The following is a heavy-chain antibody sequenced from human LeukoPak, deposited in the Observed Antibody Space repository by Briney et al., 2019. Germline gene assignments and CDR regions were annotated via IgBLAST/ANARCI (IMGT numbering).Heavy chain of an antibody. D-gene: IGHD4-17*01. Sequence: GGSLRLSCAASGFTFSDYYMSWIRQAPGKGLEWVSYISSSGSSIYYADSVKGRFTISRDNARKSLYLQMNRLGAEDTAVYYCARDGYGVFRGGYFDDWGQGTLVTVSS. CDR3: ARDGYGVFRGGYFDD. J-gene: IGHJ4*02. CDR1: GFTFSDYY. V-gene: IGHV3-11*04. CDR2: ISSSGSSI.